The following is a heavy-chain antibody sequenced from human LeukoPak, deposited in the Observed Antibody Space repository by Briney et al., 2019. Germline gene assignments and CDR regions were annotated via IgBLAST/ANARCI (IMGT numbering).Heavy chain of an antibody. J-gene: IGHJ5*02. V-gene: IGHV4-31*03. CDR1: GGSISSGNYY. D-gene: IGHD3-10*01. CDR3: ASYGSGNYRFDP. CDR2: IHHSGST. Sequence: SETLSLTCTVSGGSISSGNYYWSWIRQHPGKGLEWIGYIHHSGSTYYNPSLKSRVIISVDTSKNQFSLKLNSVTAADTAVYYCASYGSGNYRFDPWGQGTLVTVSS.